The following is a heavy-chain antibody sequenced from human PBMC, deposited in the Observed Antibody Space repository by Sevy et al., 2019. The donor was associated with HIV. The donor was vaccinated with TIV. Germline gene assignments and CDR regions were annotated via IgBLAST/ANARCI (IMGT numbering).Heavy chain of an antibody. CDR2: VYHNGST. CDR3: ARNRRGTHSFDS. D-gene: IGHD5-12*01. CDR1: GYSISSGYL. J-gene: IGHJ4*02. V-gene: IGHV4-38-2*02. Sequence: WETLSLTCTVSGYSISSGYLWGWIRQPPGKGLEWIASVYHNGSTDFNPSLKSRVSLSVDTSKNDFSLKVSSVTAADTAIYYCARNRRGTHSFDSWGQGTLVTVSS.